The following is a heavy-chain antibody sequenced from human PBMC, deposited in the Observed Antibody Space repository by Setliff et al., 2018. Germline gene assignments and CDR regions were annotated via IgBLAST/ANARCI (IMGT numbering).Heavy chain of an antibody. CDR2: ISASSANI. J-gene: IGHJ6*03. V-gene: IGHV3-48*01. D-gene: IGHD6-13*01. CDR1: GFTFSRYA. Sequence: VGSLRLSCAASGFTFSRYAMNWVRQTPGKGLEWVSYISASSANIQYADSVRGRFTVSRDNARNSPYLQMNSLRGDDAAVYYCASDPSYASSLYYYLEVWGKGTTVTVSS. CDR3: ASDPSYASSLYYYLEV.